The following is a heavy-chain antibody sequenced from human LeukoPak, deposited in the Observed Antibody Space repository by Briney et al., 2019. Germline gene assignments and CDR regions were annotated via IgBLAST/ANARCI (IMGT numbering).Heavy chain of an antibody. CDR2: ISSSSSYI. CDR1: GFTFSTYG. J-gene: IGHJ6*04. Sequence: GGTLRLSCAASGFTFSTYGMSWVRQAPGKGLEWVSSISSSSSYIYYADSVKGRFTISRDNAKNSLYLQMNSLRAEDTAVYYCASGSGYCSGGSCFVGASDVWGKGTTVTVSS. D-gene: IGHD2-15*01. V-gene: IGHV3-21*01. CDR3: ASGSGYCSGGSCFVGASDV.